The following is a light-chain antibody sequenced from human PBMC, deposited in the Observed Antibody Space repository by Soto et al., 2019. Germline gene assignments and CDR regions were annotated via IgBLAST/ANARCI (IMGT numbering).Light chain of an antibody. CDR1: QSVSSY. CDR3: QQYNNWPSIT. Sequence: EIVLTQSPDTLSLSPGQRAPLSCRANQSVSSYLAWYQQNPGQAPRLLIYDASNRATGIPARFSGSGSGTEFTLTISGLQSEDFAVYYCQQYNNWPSITFGQGTKVDIK. V-gene: IGKV3D-15*01. CDR2: DAS. J-gene: IGKJ1*01.